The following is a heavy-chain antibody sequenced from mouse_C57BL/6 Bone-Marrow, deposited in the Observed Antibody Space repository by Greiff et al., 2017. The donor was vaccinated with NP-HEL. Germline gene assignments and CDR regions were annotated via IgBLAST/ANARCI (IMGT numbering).Heavy chain of an antibody. CDR2: ISDGGSYT. D-gene: IGHD1-1*01. CDR3: ARAITTVPSFAY. Sequence: DVKLVESGGGLVKPGGSLKLSCAASGFTFSSYAMSWVRQTPEKRLEWVATISDGGSYTYYPDNVKGRFTISRDNAKNNLYLQMSHLKSEDTAMYYCARAITTVPSFAYWGQGTLVTVSA. J-gene: IGHJ3*01. V-gene: IGHV5-4*03. CDR1: GFTFSSYA.